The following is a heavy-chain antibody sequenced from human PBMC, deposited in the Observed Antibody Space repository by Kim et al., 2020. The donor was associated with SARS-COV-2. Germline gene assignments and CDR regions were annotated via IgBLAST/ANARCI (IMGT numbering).Heavy chain of an antibody. V-gene: IGHV1-3*01. CDR2: INAGSGYT. J-gene: IGHJ4*02. D-gene: IGHD6-19*01. CDR3: ARDLMASAGTLVDF. Sequence: VSVKVSCKTSGYTFTTSALHWVRQAPGQRLAWMGWINAGSGYTKYSQKFQGRVTITRDTSASTAYMDLSSLRSEDTAVYYCARDLMASAGTLVDFWGQGTQFTVSS. CDR1: GYTFTTSA.